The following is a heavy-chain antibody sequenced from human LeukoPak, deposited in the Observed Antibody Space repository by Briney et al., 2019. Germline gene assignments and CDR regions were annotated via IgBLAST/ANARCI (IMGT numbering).Heavy chain of an antibody. CDR1: GGSISSYY. CDR3: ARLLYGSGSYFSFDY. CDR2: IYYSGST. Sequence: PSETLSLTCTVSGGSISSYYWSWIRQPPGKGLEWIGYIYYSGSTNYNPSLKSRVTISVDTSKNQFSLKLSSVTAADTAVYYCARLLYGSGSYFSFDYWGQGTLVTVSS. D-gene: IGHD3-10*01. J-gene: IGHJ4*02. V-gene: IGHV4-59*08.